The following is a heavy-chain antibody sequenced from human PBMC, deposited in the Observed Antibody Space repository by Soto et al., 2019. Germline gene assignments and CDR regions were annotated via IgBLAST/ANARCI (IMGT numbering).Heavy chain of an antibody. CDR3: ARDSPYYYDSSGSWDYGMDV. Sequence: SETLSLTCTVSGGSISSGDYYWSWIRQPPGKGLEWIGCIYYSGSTYYNPSLKSRVTISVDTSKNQFSLKLSSVTAADTAVYYCARDSPYYYDSSGSWDYGMDVWGQGTTVTV. CDR1: GGSISSGDYY. CDR2: IYYSGST. J-gene: IGHJ6*02. D-gene: IGHD3-22*01. V-gene: IGHV4-30-4*01.